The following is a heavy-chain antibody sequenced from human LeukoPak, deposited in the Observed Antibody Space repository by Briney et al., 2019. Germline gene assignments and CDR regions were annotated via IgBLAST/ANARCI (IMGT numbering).Heavy chain of an antibody. CDR2: INPNSGGT. Sequence: GASVKVSCKASGYTFTGYYMHWVRQAPGQGLEWMGWINPNSGGTNYAQKFQGRVTMTRDTSISTAYMELSRLRSDDTAVYYCAGDYSSIAASLGFDPWGQGTLVTVSS. J-gene: IGHJ5*02. V-gene: IGHV1-2*02. CDR3: AGDYSSIAASLGFDP. CDR1: GYTFTGYY. D-gene: IGHD6-6*01.